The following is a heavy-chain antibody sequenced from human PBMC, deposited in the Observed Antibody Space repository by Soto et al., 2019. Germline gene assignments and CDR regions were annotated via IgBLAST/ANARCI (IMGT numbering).Heavy chain of an antibody. CDR2: ISGSGGST. J-gene: IGHJ3*02. CDR3: AKDWGIYGSGSYYPHRAFDI. Sequence: GGSLRLSCAASGFTFSSYAMSWVRQAPGKGLEWVSAISGSGGSTYYADSVKGRFTISRDNSKNTLYLQMNSLRAEDTAVYYCAKDWGIYGSGSYYPHRAFDIWGQGTMVTVSS. V-gene: IGHV3-23*01. D-gene: IGHD3-10*01. CDR1: GFTFSSYA.